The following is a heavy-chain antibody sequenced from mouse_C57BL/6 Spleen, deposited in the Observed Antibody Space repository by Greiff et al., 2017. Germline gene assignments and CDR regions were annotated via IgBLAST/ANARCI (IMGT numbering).Heavy chain of an antibody. CDR1: GYTFTSYC. J-gene: IGHJ1*03. Sequence: VQLQQPGAELVKPGASVKISCKASGYTFTSYCIHWVKQRPGQGLEWIGKIGPGSGSTYYNEKFKGKATLTADKSSSTAYMQLSSLTSEDSAVYCCARSGGSSYEWYFEVWGKGTTVTVSS. V-gene: IGHV1-77*01. CDR3: ARSGGSSYEWYFEV. CDR2: IGPGSGST. D-gene: IGHD1-1*01.